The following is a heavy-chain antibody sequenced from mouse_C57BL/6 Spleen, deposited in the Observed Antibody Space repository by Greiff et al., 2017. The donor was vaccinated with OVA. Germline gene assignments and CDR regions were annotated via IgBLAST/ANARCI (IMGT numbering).Heavy chain of an antibody. Sequence: VQRVESGAELARPRASVKLSCKASGYTFTSYGISWVKQRTGQGLEWIGEIYPRSGNTYYNEKFKGKATLTADKSSSTAYMELRSLTSEDSAVYFCARRDSSYSFAYWGQGTLVTVSA. CDR3: ARRDSSYSFAY. CDR2: IYPRSGNT. CDR1: GYTFTSYG. J-gene: IGHJ3*01. V-gene: IGHV1-81*01. D-gene: IGHD1-1*01.